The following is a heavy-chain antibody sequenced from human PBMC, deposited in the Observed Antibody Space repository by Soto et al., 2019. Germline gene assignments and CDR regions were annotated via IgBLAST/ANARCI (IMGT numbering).Heavy chain of an antibody. D-gene: IGHD2-15*01. CDR1: GFTFSSYA. Sequence: GGSLRLSCAASGFTFSSYAMSWVHQAPGKGLEWVSAISGSGGSTYYADSVKGRFTISRDNSKNTLYLQMNSLRAEDTAVYYCAKDIRRDVVVVAATSPFDYWGQGTLVTVSS. CDR2: ISGSGGST. V-gene: IGHV3-23*01. J-gene: IGHJ4*02. CDR3: AKDIRRDVVVVAATSPFDY.